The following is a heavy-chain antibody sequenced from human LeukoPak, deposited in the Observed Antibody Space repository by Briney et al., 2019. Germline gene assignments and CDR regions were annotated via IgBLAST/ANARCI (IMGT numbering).Heavy chain of an antibody. CDR2: INPSGGST. V-gene: IGHV1-46*01. CDR3: ARDLHGYNCFDY. Sequence: ASVKVSCKASAYTFTTYYIHWVRQAPGQGLEWMGIINPSGGSTSYAQKFQGRVTMTRDMSTSTVYMELSSLRSEDTAVYYCARDLHGYNCFDYWGQETLVTVSS. D-gene: IGHD5-24*01. CDR1: AYTFTTYY. J-gene: IGHJ4*02.